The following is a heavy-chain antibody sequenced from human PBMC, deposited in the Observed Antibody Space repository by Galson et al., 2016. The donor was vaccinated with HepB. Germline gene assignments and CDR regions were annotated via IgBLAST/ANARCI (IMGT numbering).Heavy chain of an antibody. D-gene: IGHD4-17*01. V-gene: IGHV3-23*01. CDR1: GFAFSHYA. Sequence: LRLSCAASGFAFSHYAMNWVRQAPGKGLEWVSAIGSGGDTTFYADSVKGRFTISRDNSKETVSLRMNSLRADNSAIYYCAPVTPDFDYWGQGTVVTVSS. CDR2: IGSGGDTT. J-gene: IGHJ4*02. CDR3: APVTPDFDY.